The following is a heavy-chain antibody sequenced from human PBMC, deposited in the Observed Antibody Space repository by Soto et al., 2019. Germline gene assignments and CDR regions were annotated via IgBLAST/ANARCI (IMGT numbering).Heavy chain of an antibody. CDR2: ISAYNGNT. Sequence: QIQLVQSGGEVKKPGASVKVSCKSSGYTFISHSMTWVRQAPGQGLGWMGRISAYNGNTNYAQKFQGRVTMTTDTSTSTAYMELRSLRSDDTAVYYCARGAFCGGAPGCRDMDVWGQGTTVTVSS. CDR1: GYTFISHS. V-gene: IGHV1-18*01. D-gene: IGHD2-21*01. J-gene: IGHJ6*02. CDR3: ARGAFCGGAPGCRDMDV.